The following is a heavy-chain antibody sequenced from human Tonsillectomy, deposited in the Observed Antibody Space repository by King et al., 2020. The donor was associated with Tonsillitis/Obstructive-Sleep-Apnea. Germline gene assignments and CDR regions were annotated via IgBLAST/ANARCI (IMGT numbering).Heavy chain of an antibody. J-gene: IGHJ4*02. CDR1: GFTFSSYE. D-gene: IGHD6-13*01. CDR3: AREIGQGSSLSDYFDY. CDR2: ISSRGSIM. V-gene: IGHV3-48*03. Sequence: VQLVESGGGLVQPGGSLRLSCAASGFTFSSYEMNWVRQAPGKGLEWVSYISSRGSIMYYADSVKGRVIISRDNATKSLYLQMNSLRVEDTAVYYCAREIGQGSSLSDYFDYWGQGTLVTVSS.